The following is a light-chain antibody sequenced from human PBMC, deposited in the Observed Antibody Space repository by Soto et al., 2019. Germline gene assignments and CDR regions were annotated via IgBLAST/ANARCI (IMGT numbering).Light chain of an antibody. CDR1: SSDVGAYNY. CDR3: SSYTSATTYV. V-gene: IGLV2-14*01. J-gene: IGLJ1*01. CDR2: DVS. Sequence: QSVRTKPASVSGSPGQSITISCTGTSSDVGAYNYDSWYQQYPGEAPKVIIYDVSHRPAGVSNRFSGSKSGNTASLTISGLQTQDEADYYCSSYTSATTYVFGTGTKVT.